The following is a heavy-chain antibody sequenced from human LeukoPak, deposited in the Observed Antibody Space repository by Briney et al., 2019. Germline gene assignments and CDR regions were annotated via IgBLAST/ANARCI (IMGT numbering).Heavy chain of an antibody. J-gene: IGHJ4*02. V-gene: IGHV3-53*01. CDR2: LDRGGTK. CDR3: ASGEYSGYDLAY. Sequence: GFLRLSCSAPGFPVRNRYLGLVPQASGEGLEYVSVLDRGGTKYFADSVKGRFTISRDNSKNTLYLQMNSLRAEDTAVYYCASGEYSGYDLAYWGQGTLVTVSS. D-gene: IGHD5-12*01. CDR1: GFPVRNRY.